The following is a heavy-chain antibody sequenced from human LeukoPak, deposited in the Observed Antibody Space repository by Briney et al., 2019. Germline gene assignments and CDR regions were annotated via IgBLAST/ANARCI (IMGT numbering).Heavy chain of an antibody. CDR1: GYSLTSYW. V-gene: IGHV5-51*01. CDR3: ARVRYSGSWTTPFDY. J-gene: IGHJ4*02. Sequence: GESLMISCNGSGYSLTSYWIGWVRQTPGKGLEWMGVIYPYGSDTRYSPSFQRQVSISVDKSISTAYLQWSSLKASDTAMYYCARVRYSGSWTTPFDYWGQGTLVTVSS. D-gene: IGHD6-13*01. CDR2: IYPYGSDT.